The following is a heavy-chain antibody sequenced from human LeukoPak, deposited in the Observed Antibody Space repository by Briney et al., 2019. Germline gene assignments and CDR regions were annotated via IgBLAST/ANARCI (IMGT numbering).Heavy chain of an antibody. CDR2: ISGSGGST. D-gene: IGHD5-18*01. CDR1: GFTFSSYG. V-gene: IGHV3-23*01. J-gene: IGHJ4*02. CDR3: AKRIQSAMAMGY. Sequence: GGSLRLSCAASGFTFSSYGMSWVRQAPGKGLEWVSDISGSGGSTYYADSVKGRFTISRDNSKNTMYLQMNSLRAEDTAVYYCAKRIQSAMAMGYRGQGTLVTVSS.